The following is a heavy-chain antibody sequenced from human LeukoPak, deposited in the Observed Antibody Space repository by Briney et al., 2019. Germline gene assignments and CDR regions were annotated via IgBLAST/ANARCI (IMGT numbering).Heavy chain of an antibody. D-gene: IGHD6-19*01. CDR2: IYYSGST. Sequence: PSETLSLTCAIYGGSFSGYYWSWIRQPPGKGLEWIGSIYYSGSTYYNPSLKSRVTISVDTSKNQFSLKLSSVTAADTAVYYCARDRGYSSGWYGGIDYWGQGTLVTVSS. CDR3: ARDRGYSSGWYGGIDY. J-gene: IGHJ4*02. V-gene: IGHV4-34*01. CDR1: GGSFSGYY.